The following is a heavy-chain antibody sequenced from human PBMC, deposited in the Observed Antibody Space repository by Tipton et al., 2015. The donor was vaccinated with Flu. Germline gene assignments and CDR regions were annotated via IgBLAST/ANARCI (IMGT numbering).Heavy chain of an antibody. D-gene: IGHD7-27*01. V-gene: IGHV4-38-2*01. CDR2: IHRSGSP. J-gene: IGHJ5*02. CDR3: ASSLGPMNWFDP. CDR1: GDSIGSSYF. Sequence: TLSLTCSVSGDSIGSSYFWGWIRQPPGQGLEWIGNIHRSGSPYYNPSLKSRVTISVDTSKNQFSLKLSSVTAADTAVYYCASSLGPMNWFDPWGQGTLVTVSS.